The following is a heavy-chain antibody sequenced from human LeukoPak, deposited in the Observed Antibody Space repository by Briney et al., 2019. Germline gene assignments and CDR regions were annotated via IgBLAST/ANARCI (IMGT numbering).Heavy chain of an antibody. CDR2: ISRDGATT. J-gene: IGHJ4*02. CDR1: GFTFRNYW. CDR3: VRLLDIDY. V-gene: IGHV3-74*01. Sequence: GGSLRPSCAASGFTFRNYWMHWVRQAPGKGLVWVSRISRDGATTHYAGSVKGRFTISRDNAKNMVYLQMDSLSAEDTAVYYCVRLLDIDYWGQGTLVTVSS. D-gene: IGHD1-1*01.